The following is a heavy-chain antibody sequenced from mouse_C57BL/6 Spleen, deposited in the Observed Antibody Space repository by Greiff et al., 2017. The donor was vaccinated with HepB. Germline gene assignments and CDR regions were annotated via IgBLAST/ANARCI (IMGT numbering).Heavy chain of an antibody. V-gene: IGHV1-69*01. D-gene: IGHD1-1*01. CDR3: ARTTVVATGYFDV. J-gene: IGHJ1*03. Sequence: QVQLQQPGAELVMPGASVKLSCKASGYTFTSYWMHWVKQRPGQGLEWIGEIDTSDSYTNYNQKFKGKSTLTVDKSSCTAYMQLSSLTSEDSAVYYCARTTVVATGYFDVWGTGTTVTVSS. CDR2: IDTSDSYT. CDR1: GYTFTSYW.